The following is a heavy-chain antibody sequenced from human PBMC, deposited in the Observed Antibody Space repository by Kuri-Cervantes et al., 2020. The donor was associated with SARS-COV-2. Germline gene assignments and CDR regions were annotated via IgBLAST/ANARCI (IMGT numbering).Heavy chain of an antibody. V-gene: IGHV4-34*01. D-gene: IGHD4-17*01. J-gene: IGHJ4*02. CDR3: ARLGYGDYVGS. Sequence: GSLRLSCAVYGGSFSSYYWSWIRQPPGKGLEWIGEINHSGSTNYNPSLKSRVTISVDTSKNQFSLKLSSVTAADTAVYYCARLGYGDYVGSWGQGTLVTVSS. CDR2: INHSGST. CDR1: GGSFSSYY.